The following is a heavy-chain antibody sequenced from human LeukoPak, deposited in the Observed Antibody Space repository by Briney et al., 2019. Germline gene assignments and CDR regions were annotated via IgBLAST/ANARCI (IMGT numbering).Heavy chain of an antibody. Sequence: GGSLRFSCAASGFTFSDYYMSWIRQAPGKGLEWVSYISSSGSTIYYADSVKGRFTISRDNAKNSLYLQMNSLRAEDTAVYYCARDKQAYDFWSGYYQGYFDYWGQGTLVIVSS. CDR2: ISSSGSTI. CDR3: ARDKQAYDFWSGYYQGYFDY. V-gene: IGHV3-11*01. CDR1: GFTFSDYY. J-gene: IGHJ4*02. D-gene: IGHD3-3*01.